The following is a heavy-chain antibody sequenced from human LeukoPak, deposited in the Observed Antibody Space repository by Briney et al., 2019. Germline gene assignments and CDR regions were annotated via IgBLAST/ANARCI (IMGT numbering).Heavy chain of an antibody. CDR2: ISSSGSTI. V-gene: IGHV3-48*03. Sequence: GGSLRLSCAASGFTFSSYEMNWVRQAPGKGLEWVSYISSSGSTIYYADSVKGRFTISRDNSKNTLYLQMNSLRAEDTAVYYCAKAGRASIAAPFDYWGQGTLVTVSS. CDR1: GFTFSSYE. J-gene: IGHJ4*02. CDR3: AKAGRASIAAPFDY. D-gene: IGHD6-6*01.